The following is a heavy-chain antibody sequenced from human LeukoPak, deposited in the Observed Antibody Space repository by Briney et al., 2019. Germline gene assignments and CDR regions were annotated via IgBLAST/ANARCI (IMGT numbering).Heavy chain of an antibody. CDR2: ISANRGAT. J-gene: IGHJ4*02. Sequence: ASVKVSCKASEYTFKDYYMHWVRQAPGQGLEWMGWISANRGATKYAQKFQGRVTMTRDTSISTVYMDLSRLTSDDTAVYYCARDGVREGHDGSLFDYWGQGTPVTVSS. CDR3: ARDGVREGHDGSLFDY. V-gene: IGHV1-2*02. D-gene: IGHD1-26*01. CDR1: EYTFKDYY.